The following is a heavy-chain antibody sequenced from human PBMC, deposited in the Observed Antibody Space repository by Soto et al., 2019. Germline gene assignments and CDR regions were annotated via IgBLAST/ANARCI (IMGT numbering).Heavy chain of an antibody. Sequence: QVQLQQWGAGPLRPLETLSLTCGVSGESFSGYYWAWIRESPGKGLEWIGEINDRGSINYNPSLKSRVSISVDTSKNHHSLNLRSVTAADTAVYYCARESHDILTGPPWVWYFDLWGRGTLVTVSS. J-gene: IGHJ2*01. D-gene: IGHD3-9*01. CDR1: GESFSGYY. CDR2: INDRGSI. V-gene: IGHV4-34*01. CDR3: ARESHDILTGPPWVWYFDL.